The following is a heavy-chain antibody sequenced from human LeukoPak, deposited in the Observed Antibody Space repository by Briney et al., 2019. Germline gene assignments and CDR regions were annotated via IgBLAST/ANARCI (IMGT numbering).Heavy chain of an antibody. V-gene: IGHV4-30-4*08. J-gene: IGHJ5*02. CDR1: GGSISSGDYY. CDR2: IYSSAST. D-gene: IGHD2-2*01. CDR3: ARDLLYCSSTSCHNNWFDP. Sequence: SQTLSLTCTVSGGSISSGDYYWSWIRQPPGKGLEWIGYIYSSASTYYNPSLKSRVTISVDTSRTQFSLKLSSVTAADTAVYYCARDLLYCSSTSCHNNWFDPWGQGTLVTVSS.